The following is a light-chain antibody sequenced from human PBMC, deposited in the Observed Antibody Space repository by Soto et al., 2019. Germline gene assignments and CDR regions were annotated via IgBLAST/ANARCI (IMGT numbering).Light chain of an antibody. CDR1: SSNIGSNF. J-gene: IGLJ2*01. CDR3: ATCDDSLSGEL. CDR2: RND. V-gene: IGLV1-47*01. Sequence: QSVLTQPPSASGTPGQRVIISCSGSSSNIGSNFVFWYHQVPGAAPRLVIVRNDQRASGVPDRFSGSKSGTSASLANSGLRSDHEGDYYCATCDDSLSGELFGGGTKLTVL.